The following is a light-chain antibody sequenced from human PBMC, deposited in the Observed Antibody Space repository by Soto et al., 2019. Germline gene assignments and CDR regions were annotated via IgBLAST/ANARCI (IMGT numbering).Light chain of an antibody. CDR1: QSISTY. CDR2: DAS. J-gene: IGKJ2*01. V-gene: IGKV1-39*01. Sequence: DIQMTQSPSSLSASVGNRVTITCRASQSISTYLNWYQKKPGKAPNLLIYDASRLQSGVPSRFSGSGGGTDFTLTISSLQPEDFATYYCQQYNSYSGTFGQGTKVDIK. CDR3: QQYNSYSGT.